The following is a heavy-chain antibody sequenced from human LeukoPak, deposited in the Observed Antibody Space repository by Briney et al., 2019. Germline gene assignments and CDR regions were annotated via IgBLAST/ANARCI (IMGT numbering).Heavy chain of an antibody. D-gene: IGHD6-13*01. CDR1: GFTFSSYG. V-gene: IGHV3-30*03. CDR2: ISYDGSNK. J-gene: IGHJ4*02. Sequence: PGRSLRLSCAASGFTFSSYGMHWVRQAPGKGLEWVAVISYDGSNKYYADSVKGRFTISRDNSKNTLYLQMNSLRAEDTAVYYCARDLVGSSSWYGTFDYWGQGTLVTVSS. CDR3: ARDLVGSSSWYGTFDY.